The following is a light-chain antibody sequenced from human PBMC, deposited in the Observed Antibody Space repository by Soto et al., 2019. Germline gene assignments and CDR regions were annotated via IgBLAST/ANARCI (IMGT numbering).Light chain of an antibody. CDR3: SSYTNSGAIDV. V-gene: IGLV2-14*03. CDR2: DFN. J-gene: IGLJ1*01. Sequence: QSAPTQPASVSGSPGQSITISCTGTSNDVGGYLYVSWYQQHPGKAPKLLLYDFNHRPSGVSTRFSGSKSGTTASLTISGPQAEDEADYYCSSYTNSGAIDVFGAWTKLTVL. CDR1: SNDVGGYLY.